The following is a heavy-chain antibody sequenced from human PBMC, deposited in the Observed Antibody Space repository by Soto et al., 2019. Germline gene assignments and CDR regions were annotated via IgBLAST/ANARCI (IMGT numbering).Heavy chain of an antibody. J-gene: IGHJ6*02. V-gene: IGHV4-39*01. CDR1: GGSISHNSYY. CDR2: IYYSGST. Sequence: PSETLSLTCTVFGGSISHNSYYWGWIRQPPGKGLEWIGSIYYSGSTYYNPSLKSRVTVSVDTSKNQFSLKLSSATAADTAVYYCERHFSSGWVYHYGLDVWGQGTTVT. CDR3: ERHFSSGWVYHYGLDV. D-gene: IGHD6-19*01.